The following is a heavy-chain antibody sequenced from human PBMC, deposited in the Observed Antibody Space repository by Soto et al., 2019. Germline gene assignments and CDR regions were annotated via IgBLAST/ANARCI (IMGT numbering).Heavy chain of an antibody. V-gene: IGHV6-1*01. CDR1: RDSVSSNSAA. D-gene: IGHD6-19*01. CDR3: ARIEPGGSGGGRDY. Sequence: PSQTLSLTSAISRDSVSSNSAASKWIRQYPSRGLEWLGRTYYRSRWSNDYAISVTRRITINPDTSKPHFSLQLQSVTPEDTALYFCARIEPGGSGGGRDYWGQGTLVTVSS. CDR2: TYYRSRWSN. J-gene: IGHJ4*02.